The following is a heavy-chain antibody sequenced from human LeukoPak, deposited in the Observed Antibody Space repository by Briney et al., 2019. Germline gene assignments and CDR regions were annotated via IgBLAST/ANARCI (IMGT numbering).Heavy chain of an antibody. J-gene: IGHJ4*02. CDR3: AKGGSSTTIDY. CDR2: ISWNSGSI. CDR1: GFTFDDYA. V-gene: IGHV3-9*01. D-gene: IGHD6-13*01. Sequence: PGGSLRLSCAASGFTFDDYAMHWVRQAPGKGLEWVSGISWNSGSIGYADSVKGRFTISRDNAKNSLYLQMNSLRAEDTASYYCAKGGSSTTIDYWGQGTLVTVSS.